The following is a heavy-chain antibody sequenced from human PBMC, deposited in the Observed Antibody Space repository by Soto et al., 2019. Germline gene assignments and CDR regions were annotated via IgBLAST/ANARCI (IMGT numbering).Heavy chain of an antibody. CDR2: VKSKTEGSTI. V-gene: IGHV3-15*01. CDR3: LVTFSGSSMRFDY. Sequence: EVQLVESGVGLVKPAGSLRLSCAASGFTFSNAWMTWVRQAPGKGLEWVGSVKSKTEGSTIDYAAPVKDRFTISRDDSKNTLYLQMNSLKAEDTAVYYCLVTFSGSSMRFDYWGQGTLVTVSS. CDR1: GFTFSNAW. J-gene: IGHJ4*02. D-gene: IGHD5-12*01.